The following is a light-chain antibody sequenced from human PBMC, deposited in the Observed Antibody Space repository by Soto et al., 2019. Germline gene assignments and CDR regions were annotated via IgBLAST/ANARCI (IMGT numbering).Light chain of an antibody. CDR2: WAS. V-gene: IGKV4-1*01. CDR1: QSILSSSNNKNY. J-gene: IGKJ4*01. CDR3: QQYYGTPIT. Sequence: DIVMTQSPDSLAVSLGERATINCNSSQSILSSSNNKNYLGWYQKKPGQPPKLLIYWASTRESGVPDRLSGSGSGTDFTLTISSLQAEDVAVYYCQQYYGTPITFGGGTKVEIK.